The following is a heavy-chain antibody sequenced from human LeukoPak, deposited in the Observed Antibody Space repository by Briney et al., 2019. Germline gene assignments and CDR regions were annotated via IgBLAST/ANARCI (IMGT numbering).Heavy chain of an antibody. CDR1: GGSISNYY. J-gene: IGHJ6*03. V-gene: IGHV4-59*01. CDR2: IYYSGST. CDR3: ARDYYYYMDV. Sequence: PSETLSLTCTVSGGSISNYYWSWIRQPPGKGLEWIGYIYYSGSTNYNPSLKSRVTISVDTSKNQFSLKLSSVTAADTAVYYCARDYYYYMDVWGKGTTVTISS.